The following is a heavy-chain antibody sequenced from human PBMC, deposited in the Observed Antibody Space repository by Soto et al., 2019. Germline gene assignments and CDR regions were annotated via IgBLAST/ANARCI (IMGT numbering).Heavy chain of an antibody. J-gene: IGHJ5*02. CDR1: GASVRSYH. CDR2: IQMSGTT. D-gene: IGHD1-1*01. Sequence: QVRLQESGPGLVKPSETLSLTCAVSGASVRSYHWSWIRQAAGKGLEWIGRIQMSGTTNYNPSLKTRVTMSLDTSKNEVSLRMTYVTAADTAVYFCAKDRSTMRWFDPWGQGILVTVSS. V-gene: IGHV4-4*07. CDR3: AKDRSTMRWFDP.